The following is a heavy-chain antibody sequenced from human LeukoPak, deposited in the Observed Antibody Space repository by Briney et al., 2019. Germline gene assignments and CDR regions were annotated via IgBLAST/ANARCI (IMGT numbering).Heavy chain of an antibody. Sequence: SVTVSCKASGGTFRSYAITWVRQAPGQGLEWMGGIIPIFGSANYAQKFQGRVTITADESTATGYMELSSLRSENTAVYYCAREEDSGYDVWGQGTLVTVSS. J-gene: IGHJ4*02. CDR3: AREEDSGYDV. D-gene: IGHD5-12*01. CDR1: GGTFRSYA. V-gene: IGHV1-69*13. CDR2: IIPIFGSA.